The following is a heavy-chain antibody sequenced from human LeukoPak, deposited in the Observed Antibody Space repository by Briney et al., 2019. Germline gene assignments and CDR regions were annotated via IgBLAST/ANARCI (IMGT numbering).Heavy chain of an antibody. CDR3: ARVHRIAARSRYYFDY. CDR2: INHSGTT. V-gene: IGHV4-34*01. Sequence: SETLSLTCAVSGGSFSGYYWSWVRQPPGKGLEWIGEINHSGTTNSTPSLNIRVTISVDTSKNQFSLKLSSVTAADTAVYYCARVHRIAARSRYYFDYWGQGTLVTVSS. D-gene: IGHD6-6*01. J-gene: IGHJ4*02. CDR1: GGSFSGYY.